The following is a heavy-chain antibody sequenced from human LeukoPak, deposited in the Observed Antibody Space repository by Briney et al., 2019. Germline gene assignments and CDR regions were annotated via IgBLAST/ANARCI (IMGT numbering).Heavy chain of an antibody. CDR1: GFSFSTYN. CDR3: ARVGRAVGATPDH. D-gene: IGHD1-26*01. CDR2: ISYSSSII. Sequence: GGSLRLSCSASGFSFSTYNMNWVRQAPGKGLQWVSYISYSSSIIYYADSVKGRFTIFRDNAQNSLYLQMNSLRVEDTALYYCARVGRAVGATPDHGGQGTLVTVSA. J-gene: IGHJ4*02. V-gene: IGHV3-48*01.